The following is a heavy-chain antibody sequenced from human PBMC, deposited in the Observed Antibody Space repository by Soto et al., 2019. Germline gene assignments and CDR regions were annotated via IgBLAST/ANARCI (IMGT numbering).Heavy chain of an antibody. D-gene: IGHD3-9*01. CDR1: GFTFDKYT. J-gene: IGHJ4*02. CDR2: ISWDGGNT. V-gene: IGHV3-43*01. Sequence: EVQLVESGGVVVQPGGSRRLSCAAAGFTFDKYTMHWVRQAPGKGLEWVSLISWDGGNTYYADSVKGRFTISRDNSKNSLSLQMNSLRPEDTALYYCAKDKDWALDYWGQGTLVTVSS. CDR3: AKDKDWALDY.